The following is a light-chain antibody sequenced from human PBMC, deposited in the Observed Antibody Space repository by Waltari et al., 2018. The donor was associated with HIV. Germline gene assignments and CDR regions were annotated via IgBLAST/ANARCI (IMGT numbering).Light chain of an antibody. CDR1: QSVSSNY. V-gene: IGKV3-20*01. CDR2: AAS. J-gene: IGKJ1*01. CDR3: QQYGSSPWT. Sequence: ETVLTQSPGTLSLSPGERATLSCRASQSVSSNYLAWYQQKPCQAPRLLIYAASSRATGIPDRFSGSGSGTDFTLTINRLEPEDFAVYYCQQYGSSPWTFGQGTKVEIK.